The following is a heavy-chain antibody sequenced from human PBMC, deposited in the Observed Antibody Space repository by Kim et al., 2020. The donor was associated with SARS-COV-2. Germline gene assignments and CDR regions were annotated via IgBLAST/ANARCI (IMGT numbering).Heavy chain of an antibody. D-gene: IGHD2-15*01. CDR3: ARDGYCSGGSCYIYYFDY. CDR1: GFTFSSYS. V-gene: IGHV3-21*01. CDR2: ISSSSSYI. Sequence: GGSLRLSCAASGFTFSSYSMNWVRQAPGKGLEWVSSISSSSSYIYYADSVKGRFTISRDNAKNSLYLQMNSLRAEDTAVYYCARDGYCSGGSCYIYYFDYWGQGTLVTVSS. J-gene: IGHJ4*02.